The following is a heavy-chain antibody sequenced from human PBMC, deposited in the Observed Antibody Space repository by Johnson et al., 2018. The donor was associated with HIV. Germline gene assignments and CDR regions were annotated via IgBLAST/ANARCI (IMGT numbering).Heavy chain of an antibody. D-gene: IGHD3-10*01. CDR3: ARDRCYWDAFDI. V-gene: IGHV3-11*04. CDR1: GFTFSNYY. CDR2: ITNSGTTV. Sequence: QVQLVESGGGLVKPGGSLRLSCAASGFTFSNYYMHWIRQTPGKGLEWVSDITNSGTTVYYADSVKGRFSISRDNAKQSLYLQMTSLRAEDTAVYYCARDRCYWDAFDIWGQGTMVTVSS. J-gene: IGHJ3*02.